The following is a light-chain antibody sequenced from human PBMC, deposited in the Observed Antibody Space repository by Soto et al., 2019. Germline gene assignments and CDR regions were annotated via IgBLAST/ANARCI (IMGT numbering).Light chain of an antibody. V-gene: IGLV2-14*03. CDR1: SSDIGAYNY. J-gene: IGLJ1*01. CDR3: NSYTRRSAYV. CDR2: DVS. Sequence: QSALTQPASVSGSPGQSITISCTGTSSDIGAYNYVSWYQQLPGKAPKVMIYDVSNRPSGVSDRFSGSKSGNTASLTISGLPAEDEADYYCNSYTRRSAYVFRTGTKVT.